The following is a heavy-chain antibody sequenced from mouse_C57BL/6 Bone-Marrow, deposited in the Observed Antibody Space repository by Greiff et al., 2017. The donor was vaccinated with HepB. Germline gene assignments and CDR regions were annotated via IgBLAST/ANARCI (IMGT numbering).Heavy chain of an antibody. Sequence: VQLQQPGTELVKPGASVKLSCKASGYTFTSYWMHWVKQRPGQGLEWIGNINPSNGGTNYNEKFKSKATLTVDKSSSTAYMQLSSLTSEDSAVSYCARDRPSGYWYFDVWGTGTTVTVSS. CDR3: ARDRPSGYWYFDV. CDR2: INPSNGGT. CDR1: GYTFTSYW. V-gene: IGHV1-53*01. D-gene: IGHD1-3*01. J-gene: IGHJ1*03.